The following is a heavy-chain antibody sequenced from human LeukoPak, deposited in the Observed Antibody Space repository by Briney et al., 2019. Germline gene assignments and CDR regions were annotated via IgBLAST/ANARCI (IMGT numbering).Heavy chain of an antibody. J-gene: IGHJ3*02. D-gene: IGHD1-7*01. Sequence: SETLSLTCTVSGGSISSYYWSWIRQPPGKGLEWIGHIYYSGSTNNNPSLKSRVTISGDTSKNQIFLELSSVTAADTAVYYCARDRAPGELDAFDIWGQGTMVTVSS. CDR2: IYYSGST. V-gene: IGHV4-59*01. CDR3: ARDRAPGELDAFDI. CDR1: GGSISSYY.